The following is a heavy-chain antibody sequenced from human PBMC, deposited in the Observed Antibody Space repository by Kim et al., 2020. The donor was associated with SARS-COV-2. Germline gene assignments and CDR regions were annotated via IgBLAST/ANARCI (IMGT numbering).Heavy chain of an antibody. CDR1: GGTFSSYA. CDR2: IIPIFGTA. Sequence: SVKVSCKASGGTFSSYAISWVRQAPGQGLEWMGGIIPIFGTANYAQKFQGRVTITADESTSTAYMELSSLRSEDTAVYYCARGGDYGDAFDIWGQGTMVTVSS. J-gene: IGHJ3*02. D-gene: IGHD4-17*01. V-gene: IGHV1-69*13. CDR3: ARGGDYGDAFDI.